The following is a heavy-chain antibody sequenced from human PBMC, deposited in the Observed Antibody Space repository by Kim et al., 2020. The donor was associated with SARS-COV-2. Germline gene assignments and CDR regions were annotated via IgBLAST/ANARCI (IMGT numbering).Heavy chain of an antibody. CDR3: AKKSHCSSHGCTVDY. J-gene: IGHJ4*01. D-gene: IGHD2-2*01. Sequence: GGSLRLSCEASGFTFSNFEMTWVRQAPGKGLEWVSIITPNGGWASYGDSVRGRFTMSRDNSKNTLYLQMSSLRDEDTALYYCAKKSHCSSHGCTVDYWG. CDR2: ITPNGGWA. V-gene: IGHV3-23*01. CDR1: GFTFSNFE.